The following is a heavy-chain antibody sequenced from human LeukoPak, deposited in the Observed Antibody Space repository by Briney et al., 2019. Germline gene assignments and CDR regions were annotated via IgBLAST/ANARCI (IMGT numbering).Heavy chain of an antibody. J-gene: IGHJ4*02. V-gene: IGHV1-2*06. CDR3: ARVLFRCYDWLGY. CDR2: INPNSGGT. D-gene: IGHD5-12*01. CDR1: GYTFTGYY. Sequence: GASVKVSCKASGYTFTGYYMHWVRQAPGQGLGWMGRINPNSGGTNYAQKFQGRVTMTRDTSISTAYMEVSRLRSDDTAVYYCARVLFRCYDWLGYWGQGTLVTVSS.